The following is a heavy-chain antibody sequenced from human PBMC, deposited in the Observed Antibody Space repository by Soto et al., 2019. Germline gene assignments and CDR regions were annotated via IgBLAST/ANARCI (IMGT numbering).Heavy chain of an antibody. V-gene: IGHV4-39*01. Sequence: SETLSLTCTVSGGSISSSSYYWGWIRQPPGKGLEWIGSIYYSGSTYYNPSLKSRVTISVDTSKNQFSLKLSSVTAADTAVYYCARQKGYCSGGSCYFDWFDPWGQGTLVTVSS. CDR3: ARQKGYCSGGSCYFDWFDP. D-gene: IGHD2-15*01. CDR2: IYYSGST. CDR1: GGSISSSSYY. J-gene: IGHJ5*02.